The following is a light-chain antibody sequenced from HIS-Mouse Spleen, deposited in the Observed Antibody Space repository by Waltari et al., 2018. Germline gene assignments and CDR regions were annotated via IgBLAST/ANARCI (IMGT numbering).Light chain of an antibody. Sequence: SYELTQPPSVSVSPGQTARNTCSGDALPKQYAYWYQQKPGQAPVLVIYKDSERPSGIPERCSGSSSGTTVTLTISGVQAEDEADYYCQSADSSGTYVFGTGTKVTVL. CDR1: ALPKQY. CDR2: KDS. J-gene: IGLJ1*01. V-gene: IGLV3-25*03. CDR3: QSADSSGTYV.